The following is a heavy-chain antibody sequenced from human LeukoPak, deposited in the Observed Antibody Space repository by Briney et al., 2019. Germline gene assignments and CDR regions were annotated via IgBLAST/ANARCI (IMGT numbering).Heavy chain of an antibody. D-gene: IGHD2-15*01. CDR2: ISGNGGST. J-gene: IGHJ4*02. CDR1: GFTFSSYA. CDR3: AKYCSGGSCYSGIDY. Sequence: PGGSLRLSCAASGFTFSSYAMSWVRQAPGKGLEWVSAISGNGGSTYYADSVKGRFTISRDNSKNTLYLQMNSLRAEDTAVYYCAKYCSGGSCYSGIDYWGQGTLVTVSS. V-gene: IGHV3-23*01.